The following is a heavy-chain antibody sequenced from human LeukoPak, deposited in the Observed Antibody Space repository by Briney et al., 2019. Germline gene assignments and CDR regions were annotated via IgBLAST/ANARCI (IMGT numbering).Heavy chain of an antibody. J-gene: IGHJ5*02. CDR2: IYGSGST. V-gene: IGHV4-38-2*02. CDR1: GYSISSGDY. Sequence: SETLSLTCTVSGYSISSGDYWGWIRQPAGKGLEWIGRIYGSGSTDYNPSLKSRVTMSIDTSKNQFSLNLISVTAADTAVYYCARDSGTTGEVKFDPWGQGTLVTVSS. CDR3: ARDSGTTGEVKFDP. D-gene: IGHD3-10*01.